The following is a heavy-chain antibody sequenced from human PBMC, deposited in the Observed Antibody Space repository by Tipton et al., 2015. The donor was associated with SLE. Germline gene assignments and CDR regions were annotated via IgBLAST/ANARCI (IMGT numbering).Heavy chain of an antibody. Sequence: GSLRLSCAASGFTLSSNYMSWVRQAPGKGLLWVSSFHIGGETYYADSVKGRFTISKDNSKNTLYLQMNSLRAEDTAVYYCAKDLTMIVGDAFDIWGQGTMVTVSS. D-gene: IGHD3-22*01. CDR2: FHIGGET. J-gene: IGHJ3*02. V-gene: IGHV3-53*01. CDR1: GFTLSSNY. CDR3: AKDLTMIVGDAFDI.